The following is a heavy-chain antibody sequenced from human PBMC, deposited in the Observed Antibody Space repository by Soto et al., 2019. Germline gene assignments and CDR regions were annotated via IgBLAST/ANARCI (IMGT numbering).Heavy chain of an antibody. CDR2: ISPDGSDV. CDR1: GFPFTNYW. D-gene: IGHD2-8*02. V-gene: IGHV3-74*01. Sequence: VGSLRLSCAASGFPFTNYWMNWVRQTPGKGLMRVSRISPDGSDVGYADSVEGRFTVSRDNAKNTLYLQMHSLRAEDTAMYYCACWGHIVPVAPSDFDRWGQGTLVTVSS. CDR3: ACWGHIVPVAPSDFDR. J-gene: IGHJ4*02.